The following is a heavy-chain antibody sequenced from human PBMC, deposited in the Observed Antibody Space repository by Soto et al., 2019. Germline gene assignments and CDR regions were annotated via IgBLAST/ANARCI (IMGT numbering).Heavy chain of an antibody. CDR2: IWYDGSNK. J-gene: IGHJ4*02. CDR3: ARGGRGHWNDVGFDY. CDR1: GFTFSSYG. V-gene: IGHV3-33*01. Sequence: QVQLVESGGGVVQPGSSLRLSCAASGFTFSSYGMHWVRQAPGKGLEWVAVIWYDGSNKYYADSVKGRFTISRDNSKNMRDLQMNCLRAEYTAVYYCARGGRGHWNDVGFDYWGKGTLVTVSS. D-gene: IGHD1-1*01.